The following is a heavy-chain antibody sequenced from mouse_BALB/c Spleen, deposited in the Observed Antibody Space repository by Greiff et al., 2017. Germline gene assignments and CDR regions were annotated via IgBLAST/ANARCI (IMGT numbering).Heavy chain of an antibody. J-gene: IGHJ3*01. CDR1: GFTFSDYY. D-gene: IGHD2-3*01. CDR3: ARREDGYSFAY. V-gene: IGHV5-4*02. CDR2: ISDGGSYT. Sequence: EVQRVESGGGLVKPGGSLKLSCAASGFTFSDYYMYWVRQTPEKRLEWVATISDGGSYTYYPDSVKGRFTISRDNAKNNLYLQMSSLKSEDTAMYYCARREDGYSFAYWGQGTLVTVSA.